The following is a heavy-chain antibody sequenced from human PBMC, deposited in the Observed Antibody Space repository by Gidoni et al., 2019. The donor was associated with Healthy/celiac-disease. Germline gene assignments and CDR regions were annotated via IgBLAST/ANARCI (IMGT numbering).Heavy chain of an antibody. CDR3: ASPYGDPTQDYYYYGMDV. CDR1: GFTFSSYS. J-gene: IGHJ6*02. V-gene: IGHV3-21*01. CDR2: ISSSSSYI. Sequence: EVQLVESGGGLVKPGGSLRLSCAASGFTFSSYSMNWVRQAPGKGLEWVSSISSSSSYIYYADSVKGRFTISRDNAKNSLYLQMNSLRAEDTAVYYCASPYGDPTQDYYYYGMDVWGQGTTVTVSS. D-gene: IGHD4-17*01.